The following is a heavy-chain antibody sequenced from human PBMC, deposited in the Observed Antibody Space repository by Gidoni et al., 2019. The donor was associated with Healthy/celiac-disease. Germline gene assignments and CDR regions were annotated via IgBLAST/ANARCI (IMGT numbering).Heavy chain of an antibody. CDR1: GFPFSSYA. Sequence: QVQLVASGGGVVQPGRSLRLSCAAPGFPFSSYAMHWVRQAPGKGLEWVAVISYDGSNKYYADSVKGRFTISRDNSKNTLYLQMNSLRAEDTAVYYCAREGNGYKILYYFDYWGQGTLVTVSS. V-gene: IGHV3-30-3*01. J-gene: IGHJ4*02. CDR2: ISYDGSNK. D-gene: IGHD5-12*01. CDR3: AREGNGYKILYYFDY.